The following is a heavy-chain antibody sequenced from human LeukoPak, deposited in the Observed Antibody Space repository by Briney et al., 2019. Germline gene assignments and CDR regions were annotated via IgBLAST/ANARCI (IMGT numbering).Heavy chain of an antibody. V-gene: IGHV3-30-3*01. D-gene: IGHD3-10*01. J-gene: IGHJ4*02. CDR3: ARESKESYGSGFYF. Sequence: PGGSLRLSCAASGFTFSNYAMHWVRQAPGKGLEWVAVISYDGSNKYYANSVKGRFTISRDNSKNTLYVQMDSLRAEDTAVYYCARESKESYGSGFYFWGQGTLVTVSS. CDR1: GFTFSNYA. CDR2: ISYDGSNK.